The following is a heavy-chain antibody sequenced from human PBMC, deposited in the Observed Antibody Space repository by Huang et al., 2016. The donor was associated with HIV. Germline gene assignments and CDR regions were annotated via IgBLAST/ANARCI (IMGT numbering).Heavy chain of an antibody. CDR1: GGSISSHY. V-gene: IGHV4-59*11. CDR3: ARDGTAHYYYYMDV. J-gene: IGHJ6*03. CDR2: IYYSGRT. Sequence: QVQLQESGPRLVKPSETLSLTCTVSGGSISSHYWSWIRQPPGKGLEWIGSIYYSGRTNYNPSLKSRVTISVDTSKNQFSLKLSSVTAADTAVYYCARDGTAHYYYYMDVWGKGTTVTVSS.